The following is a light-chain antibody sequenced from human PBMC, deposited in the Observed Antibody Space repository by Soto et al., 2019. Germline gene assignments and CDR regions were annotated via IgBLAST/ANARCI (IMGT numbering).Light chain of an antibody. J-gene: IGKJ1*01. V-gene: IGKV3-15*01. CDR1: QSVSSN. Sequence: EIVMTQSPATLSVSPGERATLSCRASQSVSSNLAWYQQKPGQAPRLLIYGASTRATGIPARFSGSWSGTEFTLTISCLQSEDVAGYYCQQYNNGSTFGQGTKVEIK. CDR2: GAS. CDR3: QQYNNGST.